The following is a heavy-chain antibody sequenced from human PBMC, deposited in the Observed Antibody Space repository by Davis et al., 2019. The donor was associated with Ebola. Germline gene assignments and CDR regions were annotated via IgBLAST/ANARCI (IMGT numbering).Heavy chain of an antibody. CDR1: GGSFSGYY. CDR3: ARGVSDYYYDSSGYYSRLSNFDY. CDR2: IYYSGST. V-gene: IGHV4-59*01. J-gene: IGHJ4*02. D-gene: IGHD3-22*01. Sequence: SQTLSLTCAVYGGSFSGYYWSWIRQPPGKGLEWIGYIYYSGSTNYNPSLKSRVTISVDTSKNQFSLKLSSVTAADTAVYYCARGVSDYYYDSSGYYSRLSNFDYWGQGTLVTVSS.